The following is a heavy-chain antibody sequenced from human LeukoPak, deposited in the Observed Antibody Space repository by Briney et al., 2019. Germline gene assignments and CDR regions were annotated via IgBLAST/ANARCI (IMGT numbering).Heavy chain of an antibody. CDR3: ASSTSRYGVDV. V-gene: IGHV3-15*01. CDR1: GFNFRNAW. Sequence: GGSLRLSCRGSGFNFRNAWMSWVRRVPGKGLEWVGHIQSEPNGGTTDYAAPVKGRFTISRDDSKNTLSLQKNSLKTEDTAVYYCASSTSRYGVDVWGQGTTVTVAS. J-gene: IGHJ6*02. D-gene: IGHD2-2*01. CDR2: IQSEPNGGTT.